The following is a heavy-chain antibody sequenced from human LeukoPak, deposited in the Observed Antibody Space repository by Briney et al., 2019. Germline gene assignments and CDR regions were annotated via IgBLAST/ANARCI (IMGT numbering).Heavy chain of an antibody. CDR2: VNHSGST. D-gene: IGHD2-2*01. CDR1: GGSFSGYY. V-gene: IGHV4-34*01. Sequence: SETLSLTCAVYGGSFSGYYWSWIRQPPGKGLEWIGDVNHSGSTNYNPSLKSRVTISVDTSKNQFSLKLSSVTAADTAVYYCARDLYCSSTSCYGMDYYYGMDVWGQGTTVTVSS. J-gene: IGHJ6*02. CDR3: ARDLYCSSTSCYGMDYYYGMDV.